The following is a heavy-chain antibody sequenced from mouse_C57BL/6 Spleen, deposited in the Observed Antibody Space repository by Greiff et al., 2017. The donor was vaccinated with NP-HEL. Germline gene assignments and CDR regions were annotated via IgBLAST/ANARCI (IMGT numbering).Heavy chain of an antibody. CDR2: ISDGGSYT. D-gene: IGHD2-3*01. CDR3: ARDLGWLLYAMDY. V-gene: IGHV5-4*01. Sequence: EVKLVESGGGLVKPGGSLKLSCAASGFTFSSYAMSWVRQTPEKRLEWVATISDGGSYTYYPDNVKGRFTITRDNAKNNLYLQMSHLKSEDTAMYYCARDLGWLLYAMDYWGQGTSVTVSS. CDR1: GFTFSSYA. J-gene: IGHJ4*01.